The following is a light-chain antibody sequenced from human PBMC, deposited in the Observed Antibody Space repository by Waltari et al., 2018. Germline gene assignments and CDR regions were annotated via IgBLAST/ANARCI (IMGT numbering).Light chain of an antibody. CDR1: SSDVGYYNL. CDR3: CSFAGSVTFVV. V-gene: IGLV2-23*02. J-gene: IGLJ2*01. CDR2: EVT. Sequence: QSALTQPASVSGSPGQSITLFCSGTSSDVGYYNLVSWYQQHPGKAPKVIIYEVTKRPSGVSNRFSGSKSGNTASLTISGLQAEDEAEYFCCSFAGSVTFVVFGGGTKVTVL.